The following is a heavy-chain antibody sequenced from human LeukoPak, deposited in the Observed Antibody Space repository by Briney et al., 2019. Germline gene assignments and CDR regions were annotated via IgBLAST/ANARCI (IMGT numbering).Heavy chain of an antibody. J-gene: IGHJ4*02. CDR3: AREPPVWRESLPSRHFDY. D-gene: IGHD1-26*01. CDR2: IYSGGNT. V-gene: IGHV3-53*01. Sequence: GGSLRLSCKASGFTVSSYCMSWVRQAPGKGLEWVALIYSGGNTDYADSVKGRFTISRDDSKNTLHIQMNSLRAEDTGVYYCAREPPVWRESLPSRHFDYWGQGTLVTVSS. CDR1: GFTVSSYC.